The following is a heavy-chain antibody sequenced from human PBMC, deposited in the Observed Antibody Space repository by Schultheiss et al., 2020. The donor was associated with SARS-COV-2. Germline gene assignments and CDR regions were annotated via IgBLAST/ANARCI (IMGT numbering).Heavy chain of an antibody. CDR3: ARDKGGGIYGGKGPSFDY. V-gene: IGHV1-18*01. Sequence: ASVKVSCRASGYTFTNYGVSWVRQTPGQRLEWMAWISADNGNTNYAQKLQGRVTMTTDTSTSTAYMELRSLRSDDTAVYYCARDKGGGIYGGKGPSFDYWGQGTLVTVSS. J-gene: IGHJ4*02. CDR1: GYTFTNYG. CDR2: ISADNGNT. D-gene: IGHD4-23*01.